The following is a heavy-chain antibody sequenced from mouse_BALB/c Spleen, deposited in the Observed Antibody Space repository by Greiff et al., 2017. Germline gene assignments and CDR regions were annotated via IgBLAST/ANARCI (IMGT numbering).Heavy chain of an antibody. CDR3: TRRGPFDY. J-gene: IGHJ2*01. CDR2: ISSGGSYT. CDR1: GFTFSSYT. V-gene: IGHV5-6-4*01. Sequence: EVQVVESGGGLVQPGGSRKLSCAASGFTFSSYTMSWVRQTPEKRLEWVATISSGGSYTYYPDSVKGRFTISRDNAKNTLYLQMSSLKSEDTAMYYCTRRGPFDYWGQGTTLTVSS.